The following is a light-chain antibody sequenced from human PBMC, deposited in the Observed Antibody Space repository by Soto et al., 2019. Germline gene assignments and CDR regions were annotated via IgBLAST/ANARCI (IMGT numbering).Light chain of an antibody. CDR2: DDS. J-gene: IGLJ2*01. CDR3: QVWDSSSSHVI. Sequence: SYELTQPPSVSVAPGQTARITCGGYNIGGRSVHWYRQRPGQAPVLVVYDDSDRPSGIPERLSGSNSANTATLTISRVEAGDEADYYCQVWDSSSSHVIFGGGTKVTVL. V-gene: IGLV3-21*02. CDR1: NIGGRS.